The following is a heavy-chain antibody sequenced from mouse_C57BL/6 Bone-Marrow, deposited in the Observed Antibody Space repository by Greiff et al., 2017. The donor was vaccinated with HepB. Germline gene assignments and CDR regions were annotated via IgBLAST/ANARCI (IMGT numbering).Heavy chain of an antibody. J-gene: IGHJ3*01. V-gene: IGHV1-81*01. D-gene: IGHD1-1*01. CDR1: GYTFTSYG. CDR3: ARGYYGSSEVAY. CDR2: IYPRSGNT. Sequence: VQLQQSGAELARPGASVKLSCKASGYTFTSYGISCVKQRTGQGLEWIGEIYPRSGNTYYNEKFKGKATLTADKSSSTAYMELRSLTSEDSAVYFCARGYYGSSEVAYWGQGTLVTVSA.